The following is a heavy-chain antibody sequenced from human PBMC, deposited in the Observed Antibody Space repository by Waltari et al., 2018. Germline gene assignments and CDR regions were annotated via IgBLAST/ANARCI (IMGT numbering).Heavy chain of an antibody. CDR3: ARGGRYGRIIGGGAFDI. Sequence: QVQLVQSGAEVKKPGSSVKVSCKASGGTFSSYAISWVRQAPGQGLEWMGGVLPIFGTANYAQKFQGRVTITADESTSTAYMGLSSLRSEDTAVYYCARGGRYGRIIGGGAFDIWGQGTMVTVSS. V-gene: IGHV1-69*01. CDR1: GGTFSSYA. J-gene: IGHJ3*02. D-gene: IGHD4-17*01. CDR2: VLPIFGTA.